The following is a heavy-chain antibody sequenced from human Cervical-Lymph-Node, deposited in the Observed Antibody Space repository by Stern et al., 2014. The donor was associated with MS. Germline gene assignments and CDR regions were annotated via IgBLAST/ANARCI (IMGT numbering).Heavy chain of an antibody. V-gene: IGHV1-2*06. D-gene: IGHD6-25*01. CDR2: ISPHTGGA. CDR1: GYSFTDFN. J-gene: IGHJ6*02. Sequence: QVQLVQSGAEVKKPGASVKVSCKASGYSFTDFNTHWVRQAPGQGLEWMGRISPHTGGAKYAQKFQGRVTMTRDTSITTAYMEVDSLTSDDTAVYYCATDGGSGFQMDVRGQGTTVTVSS. CDR3: ATDGGSGFQMDV.